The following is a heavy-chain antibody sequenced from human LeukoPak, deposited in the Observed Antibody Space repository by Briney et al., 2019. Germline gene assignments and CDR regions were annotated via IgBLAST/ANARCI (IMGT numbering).Heavy chain of an antibody. V-gene: IGHV3-23*01. CDR1: GFTFSSYA. D-gene: IGHD3-3*01. Sequence: PGGSLRLSCAASGFTFSSYAMSWVRQAPGKGLEWVSAISGSGGSTYYADSVKGRFTISRDNSKNTLYLQMNSLRAEDTAVYYCAAYFLGSGYISYYYGMDVWGQGTTVTVSS. CDR3: AAYFLGSGYISYYYGMDV. CDR2: ISGSGGST. J-gene: IGHJ6*02.